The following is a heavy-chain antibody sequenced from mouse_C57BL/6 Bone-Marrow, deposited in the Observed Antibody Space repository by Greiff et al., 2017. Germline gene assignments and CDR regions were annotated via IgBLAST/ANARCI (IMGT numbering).Heavy chain of an antibody. D-gene: IGHD2-3*01. J-gene: IGHJ2*01. CDR3: ARRFDDGYYDDFDY. Sequence: EVKLMESGGDLVKPGGSLKLSCAASGFTFSSYGMSWVRQTPDKRLEWVATISSGGSYTYYPDSVKGRFTISRDNAKNTLYLQLSSLKSEYTAMYYCARRFDDGYYDDFDYWGQGTTLTVSS. V-gene: IGHV5-6*02. CDR1: GFTFSSYG. CDR2: ISSGGSYT.